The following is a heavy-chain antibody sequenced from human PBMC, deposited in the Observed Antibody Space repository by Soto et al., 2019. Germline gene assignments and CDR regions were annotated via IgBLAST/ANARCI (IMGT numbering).Heavy chain of an antibody. CDR1: GYIFVNYG. Sequence: QVQLVQSGDEVKKPGASVKVSCKASGYIFVNYGIAWVRQAPGQGLEWMGWISHYTGNTHSATKVQGRLNMTTDTXXXXXXXXXXXXXXXXXXXXXXXXXXXXXXXXXQDVWGQATTVTVSS. CDR2: ISHYTGNT. CDR3: XXXXXXXXXXXQDV. J-gene: IGHJ6*02. V-gene: IGHV1-18*01.